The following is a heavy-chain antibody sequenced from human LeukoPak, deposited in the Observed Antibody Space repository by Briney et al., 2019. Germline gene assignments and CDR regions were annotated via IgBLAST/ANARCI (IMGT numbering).Heavy chain of an antibody. D-gene: IGHD5-18*01. V-gene: IGHV1-2*02. Sequence: GASVKVSCKVSGYTLTELSMHWVRQAPGQGLEWMGWINPNSGGTNYAQKFQGRVTMTRDKSISTAYMDLSSLRSDDTAVYYCARVGAMVLWGQGTLVTVSS. J-gene: IGHJ4*02. CDR2: INPNSGGT. CDR3: ARVGAMVL. CDR1: GYTLTELS.